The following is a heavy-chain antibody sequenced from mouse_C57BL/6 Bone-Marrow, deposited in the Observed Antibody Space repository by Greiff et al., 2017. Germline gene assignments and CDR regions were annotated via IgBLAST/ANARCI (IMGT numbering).Heavy chain of an antibody. Sequence: VQLQQPGAELVMPGASVKLSCKASGYTFTSYWMHWVKQRPGQGLEWIGEIDPSDSYTNYNQKFKGKSTLTVDKSSSTAYMQLSSLTSEDSAVYYCARSTMVTTNYFDYWGQGTSVTVSS. CDR1: GYTFTSYW. D-gene: IGHD2-2*01. J-gene: IGHJ4*01. CDR3: ARSTMVTTNYFDY. CDR2: IDPSDSYT. V-gene: IGHV1-69*01.